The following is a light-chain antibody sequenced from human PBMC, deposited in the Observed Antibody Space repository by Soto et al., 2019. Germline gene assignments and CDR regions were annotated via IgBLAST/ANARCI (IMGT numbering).Light chain of an antibody. CDR3: QQYNSYSTWT. CDR2: DAS. J-gene: IGKJ1*01. Sequence: DIQMTQSPSTLSASVGGRVTIPCRSSQSISSWLAWYQQKPGKAPKLLIYDASSLESGVPSRFSGSGSGTEFTLTISSLQPDDFATYYCQQYNSYSTWTFGQGTKVDIK. CDR1: QSISSW. V-gene: IGKV1-5*01.